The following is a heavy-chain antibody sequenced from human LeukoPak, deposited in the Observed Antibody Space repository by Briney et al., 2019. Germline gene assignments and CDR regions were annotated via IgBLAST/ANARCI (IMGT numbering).Heavy chain of an antibody. CDR1: GFTFSSYE. V-gene: IGHV3-48*03. J-gene: IGHJ4*02. D-gene: IGHD4-11*01. CDR3: ARAMTS. Sequence: GGSLRLSCTASGFTFSSYEMNWVRQAPGKGLEWVSHISSSGTIIYYADSGKGRFTISRDNAKNSLYLQMNSLRAEDTAVYYCARAMTSWGQGTLVTVSS. CDR2: ISSSGTII.